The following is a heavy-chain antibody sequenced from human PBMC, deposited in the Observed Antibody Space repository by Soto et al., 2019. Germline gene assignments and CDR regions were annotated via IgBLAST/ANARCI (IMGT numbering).Heavy chain of an antibody. CDR2: ISYDGSNK. V-gene: IGHV3-30*18. CDR1: GFTFSSYG. CDR3: AKDFSGGSYYTRPLDY. J-gene: IGHJ4*02. D-gene: IGHD1-26*01. Sequence: QVQLVESWGGVVQPGRSLRLSCAASGFTFSSYGMHWVRQAPGKGLEWVAVISYDGSNKYYADSVKGRFTISRDNSKNTLYLQMNSLRAEDTAVYYCAKDFSGGSYYTRPLDYWGQGTLVTVSS.